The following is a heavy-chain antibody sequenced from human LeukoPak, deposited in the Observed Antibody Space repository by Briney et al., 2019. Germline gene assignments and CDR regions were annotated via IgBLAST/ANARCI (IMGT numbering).Heavy chain of an antibody. Sequence: GGSLRLSCAASGFTVSSNYMCWVRQAPGRGLEWVSAIYSGGSTYYADSVKGRFIISRDNSKNTVYLEVNSLRAEDTAVYYCARALSYGSGSYPIHWGQGTLVTVSP. D-gene: IGHD3-10*01. CDR2: IYSGGST. J-gene: IGHJ1*01. CDR1: GFTVSSNY. CDR3: ARALSYGSGSYPIH. V-gene: IGHV3-53*01.